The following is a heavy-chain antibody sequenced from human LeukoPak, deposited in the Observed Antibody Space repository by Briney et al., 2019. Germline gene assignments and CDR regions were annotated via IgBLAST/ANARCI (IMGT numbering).Heavy chain of an antibody. CDR2: INSDGSST. CDR1: GFPFRSYW. J-gene: IGHJ6*03. CDR3: ARGNPDYYYYYMDV. V-gene: IGHV3-74*01. Sequence: GGSLRLSCEASGFPFRSYWMHWVRQAPGKGLVWVSRINSDGSSTSYADSVKGRFTISRDNAKNTLYLQMNSLRAEDTAVYYCARGNPDYYYYYMDVWGKGTTVTVSS.